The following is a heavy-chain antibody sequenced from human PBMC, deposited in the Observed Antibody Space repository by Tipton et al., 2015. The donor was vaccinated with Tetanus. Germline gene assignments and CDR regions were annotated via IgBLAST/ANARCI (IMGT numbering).Heavy chain of an antibody. CDR2: IYYSGST. CDR1: GGSISSYY. D-gene: IGHD6-19*01. J-gene: IGHJ4*02. CDR3: ARGSGWADF. V-gene: IGHV4-59*12. Sequence: LRLSCTASGGSISSYYWSWIRQPPGKGLEWIGNIYYSGSTNYNPSLKSRIIISVDTSKNQFSLILSSVTAADTAVYYCARGSGWADFWGQGTQVTVSS.